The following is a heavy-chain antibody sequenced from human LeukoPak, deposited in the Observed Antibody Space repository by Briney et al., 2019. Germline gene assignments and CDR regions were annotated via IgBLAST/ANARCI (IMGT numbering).Heavy chain of an antibody. CDR3: ATVPTDYCSSTSCSGY. Sequence: GASVKVSCKVSGYTLTELSMHWVRQAPGKGLEWMGGFDPEDGETIYAQKFQGRVTMTEGTSTDTAYMELSSLRSEDTAVYYCATVPTDYCSSTSCSGYWGQGTLVTVSS. J-gene: IGHJ4*02. CDR1: GYTLTELS. V-gene: IGHV1-24*01. D-gene: IGHD2-2*01. CDR2: FDPEDGET.